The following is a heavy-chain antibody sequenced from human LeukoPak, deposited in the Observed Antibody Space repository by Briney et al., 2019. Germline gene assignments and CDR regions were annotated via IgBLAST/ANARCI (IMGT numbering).Heavy chain of an antibody. V-gene: IGHV1-18*04. Sequence: ASVKVSCKASGYTFTSYGISWVRQTPGQGLEWMGWISAYNGNTNYAQKLQGRVTMTTDTSTSTAYMELRSLRSDDTAVYYCARAYTAMVSFDYWGQGTLVTVSS. CDR2: ISAYNGNT. CDR1: GYTFTSYG. J-gene: IGHJ4*02. CDR3: ARAYTAMVSFDY. D-gene: IGHD5-18*01.